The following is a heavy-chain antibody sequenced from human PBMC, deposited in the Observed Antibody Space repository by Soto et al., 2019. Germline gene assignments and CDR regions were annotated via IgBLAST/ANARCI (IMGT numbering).Heavy chain of an antibody. CDR2: INHSGRS. Sequence: PSETLSLTCAVSGGSFSGYIWTWIRQTPGKGLQWIGQINHSGRSIYNPSLKNRVTISTMSNNKFSLELSSVTAADTAVYYCTRGLLSGNYDAGDWYYYDSWGQGTMVTVSS. V-gene: IGHV4-34*01. J-gene: IGHJ4*02. CDR3: TRGLLSGNYDAGDWYYYDS. D-gene: IGHD1-26*01. CDR1: GGSFSGYI.